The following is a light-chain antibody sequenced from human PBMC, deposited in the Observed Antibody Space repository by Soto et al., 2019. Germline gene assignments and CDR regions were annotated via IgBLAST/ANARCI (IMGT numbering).Light chain of an antibody. CDR3: GTWDSSLSAVV. Sequence: QSVLTQPPTVSAAPGQKVTISCSGSSSNIGNNYVSWYQQLTGTAPKLLIYDSNKRPSGIPDRFSGSKSCTSATLGITGLQTGDEADYYCGTWDSSLSAVVFGGGTKLTVL. CDR2: DSN. CDR1: SSNIGNNY. V-gene: IGLV1-51*01. J-gene: IGLJ2*01.